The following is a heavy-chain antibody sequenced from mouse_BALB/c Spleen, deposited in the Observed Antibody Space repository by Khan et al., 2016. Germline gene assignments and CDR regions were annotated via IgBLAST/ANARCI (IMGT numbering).Heavy chain of an antibody. CDR1: GFTFKTYA. D-gene: IGHD1-1*01. Sequence: EVQLVESGGGLVQPKGSLKLSCAASGFTFKTYAMNWVRQAPGKGLEWIARIRSKSNNFATYYADSVKDRFTISRDDSQNMLSLQMNTLQTKDTAMYYCVRDAYYPYALDYWGQGTSVTVSS. J-gene: IGHJ4*01. CDR2: IRSKSNNFAT. V-gene: IGHV10-1*02. CDR3: VRDAYYPYALDY.